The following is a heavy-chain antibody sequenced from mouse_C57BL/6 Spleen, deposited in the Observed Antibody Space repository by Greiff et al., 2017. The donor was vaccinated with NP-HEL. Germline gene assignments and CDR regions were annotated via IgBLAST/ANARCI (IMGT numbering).Heavy chain of an antibody. D-gene: IGHD1-1*01. CDR1: GFSFNTYA. CDR2: IRSKSNNYAT. Sequence: EVQLVESGGGLVQPKGSLKLSCAASGFSFNTYAMNWVRQAPGKGLEWVARIRSKSNNYATYYADSVKDRFTISRDDSESMLYLQMNNLKTEDTAMYYCVRGSSHGYFDYWGQGTTLTVSS. J-gene: IGHJ2*01. CDR3: VRGSSHGYFDY. V-gene: IGHV10-1*01.